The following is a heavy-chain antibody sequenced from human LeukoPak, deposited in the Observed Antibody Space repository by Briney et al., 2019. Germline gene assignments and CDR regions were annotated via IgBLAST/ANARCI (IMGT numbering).Heavy chain of an antibody. V-gene: IGHV1-69*13. Sequence: ASVKVSCKASGGTFSSYAISWVRQAPGQGLEWMGGIIPIFGTANYAQKFQGRVTITADESTSTAYMELSSLRSEDTAVYYCARDPGSGSYPYNWFDPWGQGTLVTVSS. D-gene: IGHD1-26*01. CDR1: GGTFSSYA. CDR2: IIPIFGTA. CDR3: ARDPGSGSYPYNWFDP. J-gene: IGHJ5*02.